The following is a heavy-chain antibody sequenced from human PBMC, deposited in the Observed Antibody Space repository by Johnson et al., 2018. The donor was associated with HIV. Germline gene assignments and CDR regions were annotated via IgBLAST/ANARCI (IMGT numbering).Heavy chain of an antibody. D-gene: IGHD3/OR15-3a*01. CDR2: ISYDGSNQ. Sequence: QVQLVESGGGVVQPGRSLRLSCEASGFTLSSSAFHWVRQAPGKGLEWVAVISYDGSNQYYADSVKGRFTISRDISKNTLYLQMSSLRTEDTAVYFCARDSDCLPGYTGPEDAFDIWGQGTLVNVSS. CDR3: ARDSDCLPGYTGPEDAFDI. J-gene: IGHJ3*02. V-gene: IGHV3-30*04. CDR1: GFTLSSSA.